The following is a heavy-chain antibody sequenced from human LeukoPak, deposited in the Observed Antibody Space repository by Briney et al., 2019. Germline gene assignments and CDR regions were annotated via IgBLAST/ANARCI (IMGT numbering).Heavy chain of an antibody. CDR1: GGSFSGYY. D-gene: IGHD3-16*01. CDR2: INHSGST. V-gene: IGHV4-34*01. J-gene: IGHJ4*02. Sequence: PSETLSLTCAVYGGSFSGYYWSWIRQPPGKGLEWIGEINHSGSTNYNPSLKSRVTISVDTSKNQFSLKLSSVTAADTAAYYCVRGSTLRHYQYWGQGTLVTVSS. CDR3: VRGSTLRHYQY.